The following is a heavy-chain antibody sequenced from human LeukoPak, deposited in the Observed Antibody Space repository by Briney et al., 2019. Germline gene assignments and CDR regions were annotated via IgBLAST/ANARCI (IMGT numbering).Heavy chain of an antibody. CDR3: ARDSGSYSGLETELEY. CDR2: ISSSSDFI. CDR1: GFTFSSYS. D-gene: IGHD1-26*01. V-gene: IGHV3-21*01. Sequence: PGGSLRLSCPASGFTFSSYSMNWVRQAPGKGLEWVSSISSSSDFIYYADSVKGRFTISRDNAKNSLYLQMNSLRAEDTAVYYCARDSGSYSGLETELEYWGQGTLVTVSS. J-gene: IGHJ4*02.